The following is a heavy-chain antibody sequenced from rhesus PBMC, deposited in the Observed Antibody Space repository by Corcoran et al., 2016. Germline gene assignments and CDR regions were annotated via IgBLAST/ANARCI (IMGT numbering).Heavy chain of an antibody. CDR1: GYSISSAYY. D-gene: IGHD5-42*01. Sequence: QVQLQESGPGLVKASETLSLTCAVSGYSISSAYYWVWLRQPPGKGLEWLGHVSSGVTRFLNPSLKSRVTISKDTSTNQFSLRLSSVTAADTAVYYCARERRGYQNGYYFDYWGQGVLVTVSS. CDR3: ARERRGYQNGYYFDY. CDR2: VSSGVTR. V-gene: IGHV4-99*02. J-gene: IGHJ4*01.